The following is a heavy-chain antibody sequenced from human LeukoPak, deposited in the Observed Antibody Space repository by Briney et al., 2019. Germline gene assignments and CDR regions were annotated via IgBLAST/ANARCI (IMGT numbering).Heavy chain of an antibody. CDR1: VFTFSSFA. J-gene: IGHJ5*01. CDR2: ISGSGGTT. V-gene: IGHV3-23*01. CDR3: AKESPQFDF. Sequence: GGSLRLSCAASVFTFSSFAMSWVRQAPGKGLEWVSVISGSGGTTYYTDSVKGRFTISRDNSKNTLYLQMNSLRAEDWAVYYCAKESPQFDFWGQGTLVTVSS.